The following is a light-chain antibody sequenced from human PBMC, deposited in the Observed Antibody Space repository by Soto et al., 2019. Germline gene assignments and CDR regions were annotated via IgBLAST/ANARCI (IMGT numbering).Light chain of an antibody. CDR1: QSLTNNY. Sequence: EIVLTQSPGTLSLSPMEISTVYLTASQSLTNNYFAWYQQKPGRALRLLIDGASTRATGIPDRFSGSGSGTDFTLTISRLEPEDVAVYYCQQYNNLPPITFGQGTRLEI. CDR3: QQYNNLPPIT. CDR2: GAS. J-gene: IGKJ5*01. V-gene: IGKV3-20*01.